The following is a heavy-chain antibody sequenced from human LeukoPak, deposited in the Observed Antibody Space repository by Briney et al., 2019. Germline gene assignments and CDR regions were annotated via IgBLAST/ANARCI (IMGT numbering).Heavy chain of an antibody. V-gene: IGHV1-69*13. J-gene: IGHJ3*02. D-gene: IGHD5-24*01. CDR1: GGTFSSYA. CDR2: IIPIFGTA. Sequence: SVKVSCKASGGTFSSYAISWVRQAPGQGLEWMGGIIPIFGTANYAQKFQGRVTITADESTSTAYMELSSLRSEDTAVYYCARDVPVMATPPGAFDIWGQGTMVTVSS. CDR3: ARDVPVMATPPGAFDI.